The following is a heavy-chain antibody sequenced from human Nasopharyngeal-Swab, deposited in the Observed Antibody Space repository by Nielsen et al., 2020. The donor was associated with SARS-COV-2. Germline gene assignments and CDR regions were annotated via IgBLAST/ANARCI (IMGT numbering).Heavy chain of an antibody. V-gene: IGHV3-11*04. CDR3: ARAYVQLWSGGY. D-gene: IGHD5-18*01. J-gene: IGHJ4*02. CDR1: GFTFSDYY. CDR2: ISSSGSTI. Sequence: GESLKISCAASGFTFSDYYMGWIRQAPGKGLEWVSYISSSGSTIYYADSVKGRFTISRDNAKNSLYLQMNSLRAEDTAVYYCARAYVQLWSGGYWGQGTLVTVSS.